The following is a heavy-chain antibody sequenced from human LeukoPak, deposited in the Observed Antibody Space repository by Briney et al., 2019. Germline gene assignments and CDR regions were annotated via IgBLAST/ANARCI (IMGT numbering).Heavy chain of an antibody. V-gene: IGHV4-34*01. CDR3: ARVLGSGWYGLIDY. J-gene: IGHJ4*02. CDR1: GGSLSGYY. D-gene: IGHD6-19*01. Sequence: PSETLSLNCAVYGGSLSGYYWSWIRQPPGKGLEWVGEINHSGSTNYNPSLKSRVTISVDTSKNQFSLKLSSVTAADTAVYYCARVLGSGWYGLIDYWGQGTLVTVSS. CDR2: INHSGST.